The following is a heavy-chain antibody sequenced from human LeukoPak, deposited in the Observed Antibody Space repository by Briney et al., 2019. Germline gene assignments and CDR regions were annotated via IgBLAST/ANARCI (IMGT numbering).Heavy chain of an antibody. Sequence: SETLSLTCFVSGGSIRSSDYCWSWIRQPPGKEVEWIASITYGGTTYYNPSLQSRVTISVDTSKNQFSLRLNSVTAADTAVYFCARYVVYGSGKYYFDYWGQGSLVTVSS. V-gene: IGHV4-39*01. D-gene: IGHD3-10*01. J-gene: IGHJ4*02. CDR2: ITYGGTT. CDR1: GGSIRSSDYC. CDR3: ARYVVYGSGKYYFDY.